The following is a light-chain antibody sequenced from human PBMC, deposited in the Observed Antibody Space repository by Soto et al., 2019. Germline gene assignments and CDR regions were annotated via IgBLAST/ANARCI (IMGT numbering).Light chain of an antibody. CDR3: QTWGSGIVV. CDR1: SAHSNYA. Sequence: QLVLTQSPSASASLGASVKLTCTLSSAHSNYAIAWHQQQSEKGPRYLMKLNSDGSHSKGDGIPYRFSGSSSGAERYLTISRLQSEDEADYDCQTWGSGIVVFGGGTKLTVL. V-gene: IGLV4-69*01. CDR2: LNSDGSH. J-gene: IGLJ2*01.